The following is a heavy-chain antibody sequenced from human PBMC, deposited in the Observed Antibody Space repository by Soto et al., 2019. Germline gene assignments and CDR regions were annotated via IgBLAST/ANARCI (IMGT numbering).Heavy chain of an antibody. Sequence: RQATGQGLEWMGWMNPNSGNTGYAQKFQGRVTMTRNTSISTAYMELSSLRSEDTAVYYCARTLYGDNVDYWGQGTLVTVSS. V-gene: IGHV1-8*01. CDR2: MNPNSGNT. CDR3: ARTLYGDNVDY. D-gene: IGHD4-17*01. J-gene: IGHJ4*02.